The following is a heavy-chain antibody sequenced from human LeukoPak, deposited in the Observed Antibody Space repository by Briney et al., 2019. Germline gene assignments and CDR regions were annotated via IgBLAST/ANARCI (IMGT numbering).Heavy chain of an antibody. CDR2: IYPGDSGT. Sequence: KLGESLKISCKGSGYSFTNYWIGWVRQMPGKGLEWMGIIYPGDSGTRYSPSFEGQVTISADNSISTAYLQWGSLKASDTAMYYCARLKTFSAILGVGWFDPWGQGTLVTVSS. D-gene: IGHD1-26*01. CDR1: GYSFTNYW. V-gene: IGHV5-51*01. CDR3: ARLKTFSAILGVGWFDP. J-gene: IGHJ5*02.